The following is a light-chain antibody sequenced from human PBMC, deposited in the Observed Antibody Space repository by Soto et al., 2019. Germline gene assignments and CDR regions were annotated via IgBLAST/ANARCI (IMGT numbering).Light chain of an antibody. CDR3: QQSYSTPWT. V-gene: IGKV1-39*01. CDR1: QSISGY. CDR2: AAS. J-gene: IGKJ1*01. Sequence: DIPMTQSPSSLSASVGDRVTITCRASQSISGYLNWYQQKPGKATKLLIYAASSLQSGVPSRFSGSGSGTDFTLTISSLQPEDFATYYCQQSYSTPWTFGQGTKVEIK.